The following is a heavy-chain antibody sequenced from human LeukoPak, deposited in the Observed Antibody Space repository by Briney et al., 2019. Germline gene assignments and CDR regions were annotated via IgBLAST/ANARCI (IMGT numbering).Heavy chain of an antibody. J-gene: IGHJ4*02. CDR2: ISWDGGRT. V-gene: IGHV3-43*01. Sequence: PGGSLRLSCAASGFTFDGHTMHWVRQVPGKGLQWVSLISWDGGRTVYADFEKGRFTISRDNSRNSLYLQMNSLTTEDTALYYCAKESQYYYDTGASYYFDHWGQGALVTVSS. CDR1: GFTFDGHT. D-gene: IGHD3-22*01. CDR3: AKESQYYYDTGASYYFDH.